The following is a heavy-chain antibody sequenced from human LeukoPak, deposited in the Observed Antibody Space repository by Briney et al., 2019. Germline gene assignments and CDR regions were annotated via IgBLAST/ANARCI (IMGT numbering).Heavy chain of an antibody. J-gene: IGHJ4*02. Sequence: GGSLRLSCGASGFTISSYWMSWVRQVPGKGLEWVANTDQVGSEKYHVDSVKGRFTISRDNAKNSLFLQMNSLRAEDTAVYYCTRDGVRGSYDHTHFDLWGQGALVIVSS. CDR1: GFTISSYW. V-gene: IGHV3-7*01. CDR2: TDQVGSEK. CDR3: TRDGVRGSYDHTHFDL. D-gene: IGHD3-22*01.